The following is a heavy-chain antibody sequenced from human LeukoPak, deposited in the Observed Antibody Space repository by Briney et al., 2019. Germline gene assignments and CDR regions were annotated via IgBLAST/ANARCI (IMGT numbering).Heavy chain of an antibody. CDR2: IYPDDSDT. J-gene: IGHJ4*02. CDR3: ASRPFETTVVPWDFY. Sequence: GESLKISCKGSGYTFSKYWIGWVRQMPGKGPEWMGIIYPDDSDTRYNPSFQGQVTISADKSLSTAYLQWSSLKASDTAMYYCASRPFETTVVPWDFYWGQGTQVTVSS. V-gene: IGHV5-51*01. D-gene: IGHD4-23*01. CDR1: GYTFSKYW.